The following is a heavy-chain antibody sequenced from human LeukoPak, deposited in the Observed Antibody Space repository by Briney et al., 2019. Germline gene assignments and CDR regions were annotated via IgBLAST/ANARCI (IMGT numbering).Heavy chain of an antibody. D-gene: IGHD2-2*02. CDR3: VRDGEGAAISVNYWFDP. V-gene: IGHV1-8*01. Sequence: ASVKVSCKASGFTFTSYDINWVRQASGQGLEWMGWMNPNNGNTGYAQKFQGRVTMTRDTSISTAYMVLRGLRSEDTAVYYCVRDGEGAAISVNYWFDPWGQGTLVTVSS. CDR1: GFTFTSYD. CDR2: MNPNNGNT. J-gene: IGHJ5*02.